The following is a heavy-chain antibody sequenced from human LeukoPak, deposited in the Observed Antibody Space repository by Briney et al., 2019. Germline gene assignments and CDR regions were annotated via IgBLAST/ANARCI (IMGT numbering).Heavy chain of an antibody. Sequence: PSETLSLTCTVSGGSISSYYWSWIRQPPGKGLEWIGYIYYSGSTNYNPSLKSRVTISVDTSKNQFSLKLSSVTAADTAEYYCARGDGDYRDAFDIWGQGTMVTVSS. J-gene: IGHJ3*02. CDR3: ARGDGDYRDAFDI. D-gene: IGHD4-17*01. CDR2: IYYSGST. V-gene: IGHV4-59*01. CDR1: GGSISSYY.